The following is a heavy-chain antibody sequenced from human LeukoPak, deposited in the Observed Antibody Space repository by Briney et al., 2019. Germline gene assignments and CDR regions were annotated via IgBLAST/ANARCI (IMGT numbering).Heavy chain of an antibody. CDR2: SRHKAKRYST. D-gene: IGHD6-13*01. J-gene: IGHJ3*01. V-gene: IGHV3-72*01. CDR3: TRVLAAAANALDV. Sequence: GGSLRLSCAASGFTISDHYMDWVRQAPGKGLEWVGRSRHKAKRYSTEYAASVKGRFTISRDDSKNSLYLQMSSLETGDTAVYYCTRVLAAAANALDVWGQGTMVTVSS. CDR1: GFTISDHY.